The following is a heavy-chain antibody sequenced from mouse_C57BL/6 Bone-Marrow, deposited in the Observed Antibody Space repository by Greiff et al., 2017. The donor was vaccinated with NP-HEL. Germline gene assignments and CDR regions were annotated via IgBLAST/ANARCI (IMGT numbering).Heavy chain of an antibody. J-gene: IGHJ1*03. CDR1: GYSITSGYY. Sequence: EVKLVESGPGLVKPSQSLSLTCSVTGYSITSGYYWNWIRQFPGNKLEWMGYISYDGSNNYNPSLKNRISITRDTSKNQFFLKLNSVTTEDTATYYCARDQVPYYGSSYPYWYFDVWGTGTTVTVSS. CDR3: ARDQVPYYGSSYPYWYFDV. CDR2: ISYDGSN. V-gene: IGHV3-6*01. D-gene: IGHD1-1*01.